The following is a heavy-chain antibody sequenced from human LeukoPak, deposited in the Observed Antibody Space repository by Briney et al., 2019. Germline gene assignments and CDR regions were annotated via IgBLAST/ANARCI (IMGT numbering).Heavy chain of an antibody. Sequence: GGSLRLSCAASGFTFSSHIMHWFRQAPGKGLEYVSAISSDGGSTYYTNSVKGRFTISRDNFKNTLYLQMNSLRAEDTAVYYCARDLGYSYGYRWFDPWGQGTLVTVSS. D-gene: IGHD5-18*01. V-gene: IGHV3-64*04. CDR3: ARDLGYSYGYRWFDP. CDR1: GFTFSSHI. CDR2: ISSDGGST. J-gene: IGHJ5*02.